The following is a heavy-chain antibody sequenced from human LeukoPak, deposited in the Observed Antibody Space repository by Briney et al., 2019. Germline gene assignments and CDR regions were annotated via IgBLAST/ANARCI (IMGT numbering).Heavy chain of an antibody. Sequence: GGSLRLSCATSGFTFSSYGMNWVRQAPGKGLEWLASIRSDNSDTYYADSVKGRFTISRDNSKNTLYLQMNSLRAEDTAVYYCAKDASRYFDWPYYYWGQGTLVTVSS. CDR2: IRSDNSDT. CDR1: GFTFSSYG. CDR3: AKDASRYFDWPYYY. V-gene: IGHV3-30*02. J-gene: IGHJ4*02. D-gene: IGHD3-9*01.